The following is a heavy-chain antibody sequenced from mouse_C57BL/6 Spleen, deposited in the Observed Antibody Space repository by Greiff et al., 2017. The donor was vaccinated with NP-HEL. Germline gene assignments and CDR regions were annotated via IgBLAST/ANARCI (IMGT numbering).Heavy chain of an antibody. J-gene: IGHJ1*03. Sequence: EVKLQESGGGLVQPKGSLKLSCAASGFSFNTYAMNWVRQAPGKGLEWVARIRSKSNNYATYYADSVKDRFTISRDDSESMLYLQMNNLKTEDTAMYYCVRLGSNFYWYFDVWGTGTTVTVSS. V-gene: IGHV10-1*01. D-gene: IGHD2-5*01. CDR2: IRSKSNNYAT. CDR1: GFSFNTYA. CDR3: VRLGSNFYWYFDV.